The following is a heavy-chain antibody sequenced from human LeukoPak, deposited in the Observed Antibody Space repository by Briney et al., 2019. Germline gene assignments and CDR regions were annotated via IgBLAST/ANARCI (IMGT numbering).Heavy chain of an antibody. V-gene: IGHV4-39*01. CDR2: IYYRGST. CDR3: ARRSAGRYCTITSCPNWFDP. D-gene: IGHD2-2*01. CDR1: GGSINITSYY. Sequence: SETLSLTCTVSGGSINITSYYWGWIRQPPGKGLKWIGSIYYRGSTHYNPSLKSRVTISVDTSKNQLSLKLSSVTAADTAMYYCARRSAGRYCTITSCPNWFDPWGQGTLVIVSS. J-gene: IGHJ5*02.